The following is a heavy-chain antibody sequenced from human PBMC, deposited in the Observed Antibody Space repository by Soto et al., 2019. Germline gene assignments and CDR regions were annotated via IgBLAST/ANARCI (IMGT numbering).Heavy chain of an antibody. D-gene: IGHD4-17*01. CDR3: ASEYGGAFDI. Sequence: QVQLQESGPGLVKPSETLSLTCTVSGGSISSYYWSWIRQPPGKGLEWIGYIYYSGSTNYNPSLKSRVTISVDTSKNQFSLKLSSVTAADTAVYYCASEYGGAFDIWGQGTMVTVSS. V-gene: IGHV4-59*08. CDR1: GGSISSYY. J-gene: IGHJ3*02. CDR2: IYYSGST.